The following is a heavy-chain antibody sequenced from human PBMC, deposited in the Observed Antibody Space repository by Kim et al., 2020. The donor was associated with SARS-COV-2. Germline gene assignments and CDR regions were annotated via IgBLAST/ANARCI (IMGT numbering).Heavy chain of an antibody. CDR1: GFTFSSYW. CDR2: INSDGSST. CDR3: ARDPSAILSSSWYVKEPYGRDV. Sequence: GGSLRLSCAASGFTFSSYWMHWVRQAPEKGLVWVSRINSDGSSTSYADSVKGRFTISRDNAKNTLYLQMNSLRAEDTAVYYCARDPSAILSSSWYVKEPYGRDVWGQGTTVTVPS. D-gene: IGHD6-13*01. V-gene: IGHV3-74*01. J-gene: IGHJ6*02.